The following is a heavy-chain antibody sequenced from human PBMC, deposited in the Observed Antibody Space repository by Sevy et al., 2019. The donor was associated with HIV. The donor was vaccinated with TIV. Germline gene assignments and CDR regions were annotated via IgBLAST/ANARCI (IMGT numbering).Heavy chain of an antibody. Sequence: ASVKVSCKASGYTFTGYYMHWVRQAPGQGLEWMGWINPNSGGTNYAQKFQGRVTMTRDTSISTAYMELSRLRSDDTAVYYCAREGGIAVAGPWGADYWGQGTLVTVSS. CDR1: GYTFTGYY. V-gene: IGHV1-2*02. CDR3: AREGGIAVAGPWGADY. CDR2: INPNSGGT. J-gene: IGHJ4*02. D-gene: IGHD6-19*01.